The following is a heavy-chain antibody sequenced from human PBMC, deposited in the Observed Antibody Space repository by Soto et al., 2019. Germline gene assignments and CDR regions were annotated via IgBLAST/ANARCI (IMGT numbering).Heavy chain of an antibody. D-gene: IGHD3-22*01. CDR1: GYSFTSYW. Sequence: PGESLKISCKGSGYSFTSYWIGWLRQMPGKGLEWMGIIYPGDSDTRYSPSFQGQVTISADKSISTAYLQWSSLKASDTAMYYCARRSREPKYYYDSSGNDAFDIWGQGTMVTVS. CDR2: IYPGDSDT. V-gene: IGHV5-51*01. CDR3: ARRSREPKYYYDSSGNDAFDI. J-gene: IGHJ3*02.